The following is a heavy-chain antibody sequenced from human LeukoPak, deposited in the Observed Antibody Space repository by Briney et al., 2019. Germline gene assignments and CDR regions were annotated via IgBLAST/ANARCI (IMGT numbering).Heavy chain of an antibody. D-gene: IGHD3-10*01. Sequence: GGSLRLSCAASGFTFSSYAMSWVRQAPGKGLEWVSAISGSGGSTYYADSVKGRFTISRDNSKNTLYLQMNSLRAEGTAVYYCAKDRPHYGSGIADYWGQGTLVTVSS. V-gene: IGHV3-23*01. J-gene: IGHJ4*02. CDR3: AKDRPHYGSGIADY. CDR1: GFTFSSYA. CDR2: ISGSGGST.